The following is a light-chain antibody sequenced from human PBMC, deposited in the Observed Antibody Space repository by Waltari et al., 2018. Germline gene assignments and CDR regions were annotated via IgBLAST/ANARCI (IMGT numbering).Light chain of an antibody. V-gene: IGLV2-14*03. CDR1: NSDVGAYQY. CDR2: DVS. Sequence: QSALTQPASVSGSPGQSITISCTGTNSDVGAYQYVSWYQQNPGKAPKLIIFDVSRRPSGVSYRFPGSKSGSTASLTISGLQAGDEADYYCSSYTTSATWVFGGGTRVAVL. J-gene: IGLJ3*02. CDR3: SSYTTSATWV.